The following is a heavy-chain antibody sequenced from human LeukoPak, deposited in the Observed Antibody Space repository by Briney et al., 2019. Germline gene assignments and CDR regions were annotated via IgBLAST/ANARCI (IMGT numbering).Heavy chain of an antibody. Sequence: SETLSLTCAVYGGSFSGYYWSWIRQPPGKGLEWIGEINHSGSTNYKSSLKSRVTISLDTSKNQFSLKLTSVTAADTALYYCARRGSGWNSWGQGTLVTVSS. CDR3: ARRGSGWNS. V-gene: IGHV4-34*01. CDR2: INHSGST. J-gene: IGHJ5*02. CDR1: GGSFSGYY. D-gene: IGHD6-19*01.